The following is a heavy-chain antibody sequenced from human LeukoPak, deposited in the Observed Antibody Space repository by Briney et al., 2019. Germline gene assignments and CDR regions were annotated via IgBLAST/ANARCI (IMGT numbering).Heavy chain of an antibody. J-gene: IGHJ4*02. CDR3: ARDLARGGYSYGFVY. CDR2: ISAYNGNT. Sequence: ASVKVSCKASGYTFTSYGISWVRQAPGQGLEWMGWISAYNGNTNYAQKLQGRVTVTTDTSTSTAYMELRSLRSDDTAVYYCARDLARGGYSYGFVYWGQGTLVTVSS. V-gene: IGHV1-18*01. D-gene: IGHD5-18*01. CDR1: GYTFTSYG.